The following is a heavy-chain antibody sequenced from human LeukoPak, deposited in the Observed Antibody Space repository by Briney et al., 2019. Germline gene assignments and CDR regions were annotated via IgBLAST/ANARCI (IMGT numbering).Heavy chain of an antibody. J-gene: IGHJ3*02. Sequence: GGSLRLSCAASGFTFSNYSMNWVRQAPGKGLEWVSSITGSTSRIYYYADSVRGRFTISRDNAKSALYLQMNSLRAEDTAIYYCAKDFYDGSGTIDAFDIWGQATMVTVSS. V-gene: IGHV3-21*01. CDR2: ITGSTSRI. D-gene: IGHD3-22*01. CDR1: GFTFSNYS. CDR3: AKDFYDGSGTIDAFDI.